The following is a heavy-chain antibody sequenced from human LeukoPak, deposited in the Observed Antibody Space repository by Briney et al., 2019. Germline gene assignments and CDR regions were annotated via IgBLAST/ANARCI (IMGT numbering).Heavy chain of an antibody. CDR2: ISSSGSTI. V-gene: IGHV3-48*03. CDR3: ASDGYSYGPNIDY. CDR1: GFTFSSYE. Sequence: PGGSLRLSCAASGFTFSSYEMNWVRQAPGKGLEWVSYISSSGSTIYYADSVKGRFTISRDNAKTSLDLQMNSLRAEDTAVYYCASDGYSYGPNIDYWGQGTLVTVSS. D-gene: IGHD5-18*01. J-gene: IGHJ4*02.